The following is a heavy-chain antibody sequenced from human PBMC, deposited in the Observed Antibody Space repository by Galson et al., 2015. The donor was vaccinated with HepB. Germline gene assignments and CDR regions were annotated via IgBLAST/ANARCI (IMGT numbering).Heavy chain of an antibody. CDR2: ISSSSTYI. V-gene: IGHV3-21*06. J-gene: IGHJ6*02. CDR1: GFTFSSYS. Sequence: SLRLSCAASGFTFSSYSMNWVRQAPGKGLEWVSSISSSSTYIYYTDSVKGRFTISRDNAKNSVYLQMNSLRAEDTAVYYCARDFKLPKKGADYYYGMDVWGQGTTVTVSS. CDR3: ARDFKLPKKGADYYYGMDV. D-gene: IGHD3-10*01.